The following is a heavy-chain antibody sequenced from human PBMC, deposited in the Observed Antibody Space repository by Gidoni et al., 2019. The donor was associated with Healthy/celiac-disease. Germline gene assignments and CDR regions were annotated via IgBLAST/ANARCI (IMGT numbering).Heavy chain of an antibody. J-gene: IGHJ6*02. Sequence: QVQLVQSGAEVKKPGASVKVSCKASGYTFTGYYMHWVRQAPGQGLEWMGWINPNSGGTNYAQKFQGRVTMTRDTSISTAYMELSRLRSDDTAVYYCARSLGVTTPYSNYYYYGMDVWGQGTTVTVSS. D-gene: IGHD3-3*01. V-gene: IGHV1-2*02. CDR1: GYTFTGYY. CDR2: INPNSGGT. CDR3: ARSLGVTTPYSNYYYYGMDV.